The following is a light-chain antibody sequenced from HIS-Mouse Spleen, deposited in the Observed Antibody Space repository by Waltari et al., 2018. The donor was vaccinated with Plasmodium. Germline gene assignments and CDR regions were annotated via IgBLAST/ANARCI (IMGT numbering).Light chain of an antibody. V-gene: IGKV3-15*01. CDR2: GAS. J-gene: IGKJ3*01. CDR1: QCVSSN. CDR3: QQYNNWSFT. Sequence: EIVMTQSHATLSVSPGERATLSCRARQCVSSNLAWYQQKPGQAPRHLIYGASTRATGIPARFSGSGSGTEVTLTISSLQSEDFAVYYCQQYNNWSFTFGPGTKVDIK.